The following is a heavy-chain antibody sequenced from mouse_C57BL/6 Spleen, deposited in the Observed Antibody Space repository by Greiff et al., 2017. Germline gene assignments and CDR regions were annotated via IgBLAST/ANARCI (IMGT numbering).Heavy chain of an antibody. D-gene: IGHD2-5*01. CDR2: ISNGGGST. CDR3: AGHHYSNWYFAV. Sequence: EVMLLESGGGLVQPGASLKLSCAASGFTFSDYYMYWVRQTPEKSLEWVAYISNGGGSTYYPDTVKGRFTITRDNAKNTAYLQMSRLNSEDTAMYYCAGHHYSNWYFAVWGTGTPVTVSS. CDR1: GFTFSDYY. J-gene: IGHJ1*03. V-gene: IGHV5-12*01.